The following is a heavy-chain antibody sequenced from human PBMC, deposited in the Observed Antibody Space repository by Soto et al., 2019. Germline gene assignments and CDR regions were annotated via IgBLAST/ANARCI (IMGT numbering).Heavy chain of an antibody. CDR1: GGTFSSYA. D-gene: IGHD3-3*01. CDR2: IIPIFGTA. Sequence: ASVKVSCKASGGTFSSYAISWVRQAPGQGLEWMGGIIPIFGTANYAQKFQGRVTITADESTSTAYMELSSLRSEDTAVYYCARETPPPITIFGVAVRGNWFDPWGQGTLVTVSS. J-gene: IGHJ5*02. CDR3: ARETPPPITIFGVAVRGNWFDP. V-gene: IGHV1-69*13.